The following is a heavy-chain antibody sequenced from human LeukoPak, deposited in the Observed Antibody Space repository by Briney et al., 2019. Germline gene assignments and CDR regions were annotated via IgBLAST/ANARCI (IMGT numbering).Heavy chain of an antibody. V-gene: IGHV3-64*01. J-gene: IGHJ4*02. CDR2: ISSNGGST. Sequence: GGSLRLSCAASGFAFSSYAMHWVRQAPGKGLEYVSAISSNGGSTYYANSVKGRFTISRDNSKNTLYLQMGSLRAEELAVYYCGRGDWNWMFDYWGQGTLVTVSS. CDR1: GFAFSSYA. D-gene: IGHD1-7*01. CDR3: GRGDWNWMFDY.